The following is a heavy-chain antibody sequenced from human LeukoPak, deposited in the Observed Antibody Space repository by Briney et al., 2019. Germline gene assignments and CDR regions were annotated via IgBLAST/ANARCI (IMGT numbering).Heavy chain of an antibody. D-gene: IGHD6-13*01. CDR2: IYHSGST. J-gene: IGHJ3*02. Sequence: PSQTLSLTCAVSGGSISSGGYSWSWIRQPPGKGLEWIGYIYHSGSTYYNPSLKSRVTISVDRSKNQFSLKLSSVTAADTAVYYCAREGRAAAGTIYAFDIWGQGTMVTVSS. V-gene: IGHV4-30-2*01. CDR1: GGSISSGGYS. CDR3: AREGRAAAGTIYAFDI.